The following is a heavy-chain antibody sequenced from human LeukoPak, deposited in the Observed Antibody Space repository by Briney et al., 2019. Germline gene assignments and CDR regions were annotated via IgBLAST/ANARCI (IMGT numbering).Heavy chain of an antibody. D-gene: IGHD4-17*01. CDR1: GGSISSDY. Sequence: KSSETLSLTCNVSGGSISSDYWGWIRQPPGKGLEWIGHIYYSGSTNSGSTNYNPSLKSRVTISADTSKNQFSLRLRSVTAADTAAYYCARHSYGVGLAYWGQGTLVTVSS. J-gene: IGHJ4*02. CDR2: IYYSGST. V-gene: IGHV4-59*08. CDR3: ARHSYGVGLAY.